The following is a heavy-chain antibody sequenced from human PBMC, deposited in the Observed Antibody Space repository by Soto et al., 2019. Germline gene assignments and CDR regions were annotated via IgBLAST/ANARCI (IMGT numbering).Heavy chain of an antibody. Sequence: PSETLSLTCTVSGGSISSGGYYWSWIRQHPGKGLEWIGYIYYSGSTCYNPSLKSRVTISVDTSKNQFSLKLSSVTAADTAVYYCARALYCSGGSCYSLDWFDPWGQGTLVTVSS. J-gene: IGHJ5*02. D-gene: IGHD2-15*01. V-gene: IGHV4-31*03. CDR1: GGSISSGGYY. CDR2: IYYSGST. CDR3: ARALYCSGGSCYSLDWFDP.